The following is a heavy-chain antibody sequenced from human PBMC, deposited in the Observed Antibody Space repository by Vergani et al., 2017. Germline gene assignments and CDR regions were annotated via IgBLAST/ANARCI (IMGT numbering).Heavy chain of an antibody. J-gene: IGHJ6*02. CDR3: ATPQAVTTGGMEV. CDR1: GYTFTEHY. D-gene: IGHD4-17*01. V-gene: IGHV1-69-2*01. CDR2: VDPEDGET. Sequence: EVQLVQSGAEVKKPGATMKISCKVSGYTFTEHYMHWVKQAPGKGLEWMGLVDPEDGETIYAEKFKGRVTIDADTSTDTAHLEFSGLGSEATAVYYCATPQAVTTGGMEVWGQGTTVIVSS.